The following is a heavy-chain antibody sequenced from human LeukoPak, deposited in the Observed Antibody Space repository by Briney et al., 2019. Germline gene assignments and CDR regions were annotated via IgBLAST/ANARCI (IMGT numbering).Heavy chain of an antibody. J-gene: IGHJ4*02. Sequence: SETLSLTCAVYGGSFSGYYWSWIRQPPGKGLEWIGETNHSGSTNYNPSLKSRVTISVDSSKNQFSLTLSSVTAADTAVYYCAGGVITHDHHDYGDYSDYFDYGGQGTLVTVSS. CDR1: GGSFSGYY. V-gene: IGHV4-34*01. D-gene: IGHD4-17*01. CDR3: AGGVITHDHHDYGDYSDYFDY. CDR2: TNHSGST.